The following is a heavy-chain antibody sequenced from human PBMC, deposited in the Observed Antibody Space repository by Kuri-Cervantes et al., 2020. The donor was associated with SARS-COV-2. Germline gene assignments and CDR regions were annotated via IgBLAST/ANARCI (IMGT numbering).Heavy chain of an antibody. D-gene: IGHD5-18*01. V-gene: IGHV1-2*02. Sequence: ASVKVSCKASGYTFTDYYIHWVRQAPGQGLEWMGWINPNGGGTNYAQKFQGRVTMTRGTSISTAYMELSSLRSEDTAVYYCARGNSYGFDYWGQGTLVTVSS. CDR1: GYTFTDYY. CDR2: INPNGGGT. J-gene: IGHJ4*02. CDR3: ARGNSYGFDY.